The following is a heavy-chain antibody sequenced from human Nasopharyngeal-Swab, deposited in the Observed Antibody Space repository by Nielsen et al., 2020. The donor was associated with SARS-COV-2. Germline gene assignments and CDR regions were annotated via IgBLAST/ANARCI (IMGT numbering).Heavy chain of an antibody. Sequence: LRLFCAVYGGSFSGYYWSWIRQPPGKGLEWIGEINHSGSTNYNPSLKSRVTISVDTSKNQFSLKLSSVTAADTAVYYCARWPEGGYDSAFDIWGQGTMVTVSS. CDR3: ARWPEGGYDSAFDI. J-gene: IGHJ3*02. CDR2: INHSGST. CDR1: GGSFSGYY. V-gene: IGHV4-34*01. D-gene: IGHD5-12*01.